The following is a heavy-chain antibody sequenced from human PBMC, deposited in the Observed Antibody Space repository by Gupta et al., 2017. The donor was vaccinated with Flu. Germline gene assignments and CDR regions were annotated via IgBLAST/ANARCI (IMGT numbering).Heavy chain of an antibody. CDR2: ISWNSGSI. Sequence: DDYAMHWVRQAPGKGLEWVSGISWNSGSIGYADSVKGRFTSSRDNAKNSLYLQMNSLRAEDTALYYCAKGYSSGWYWVDYWGQGTLVTVSS. D-gene: IGHD6-19*01. CDR1: DDYA. J-gene: IGHJ4*02. V-gene: IGHV3-9*01. CDR3: AKGYSSGWYWVDY.